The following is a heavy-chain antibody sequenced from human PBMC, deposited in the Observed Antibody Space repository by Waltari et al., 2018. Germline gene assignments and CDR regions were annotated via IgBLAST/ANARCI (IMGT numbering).Heavy chain of an antibody. Sequence: VQLQQWGAGLLKPSETLSLTCAVYGGSFSGYYWSWIRQPPGKGLEWVSVIYSGGSTYYADSAKGRCTISRDNSKNTLYLQMNSLRAEDTAVYYCARDRDYGDYVWDYWGQGTLVTVSS. D-gene: IGHD4-17*01. CDR2: IYSGGST. J-gene: IGHJ4*02. V-gene: IGHV3-66*03. CDR1: GGSFSGYY. CDR3: ARDRDYGDYVWDY.